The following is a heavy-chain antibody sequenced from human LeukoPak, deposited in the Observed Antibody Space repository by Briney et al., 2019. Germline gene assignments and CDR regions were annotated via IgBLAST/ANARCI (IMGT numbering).Heavy chain of an antibody. Sequence: GGSLRLSCTASGFTFSSHALSWVRQAPRKGLEWVSGISNNADSAYYADSVKGRFTISRDNSKNTLFLQMNSLGAEDTAVYYCARHVGSWSTGWLDLWGQGTLVSVSS. CDR1: GFTFSSHA. CDR2: ISNNADSA. J-gene: IGHJ5*02. V-gene: IGHV3-23*01. D-gene: IGHD6-13*01. CDR3: ARHVGSWSTGWLDL.